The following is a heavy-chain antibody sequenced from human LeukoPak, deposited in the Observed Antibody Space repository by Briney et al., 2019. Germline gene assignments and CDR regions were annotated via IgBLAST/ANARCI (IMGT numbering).Heavy chain of an antibody. CDR1: GGSFSGYY. J-gene: IGHJ1*01. V-gene: IGHV4-34*01. CDR3: ARGGVYYDSSGSSNLEYFQH. D-gene: IGHD3-22*01. Sequence: SETLSLTCAVYGGSFSGYYWSWIRQPPGKGLEWIGEINHSGSTYYNPSLKSRVTISVDRSKNQFSLKLSSVTAADTAVYYCARGGVYYDSSGSSNLEYFQHWGQGTLVTVSS. CDR2: INHSGST.